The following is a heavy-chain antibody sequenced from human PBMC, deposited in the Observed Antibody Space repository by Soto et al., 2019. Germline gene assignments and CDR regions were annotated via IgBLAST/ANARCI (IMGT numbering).Heavy chain of an antibody. CDR1: GYPFTSYG. CDR3: ARDRDIVVVPAAISNYYYGMDV. J-gene: IGHJ6*01. V-gene: IGHV1-18*04. Sequence: GSVKVSCKASGYPFTSYGISLVRQAPGQGLEWIGWISAYNGNTNYAQKLQGRVTMTTDTSTSTAYMELRSLRSYDTAVYYCARDRDIVVVPAAISNYYYGMDVWGQGTTVTVSS. CDR2: ISAYNGNT. D-gene: IGHD2-2*02.